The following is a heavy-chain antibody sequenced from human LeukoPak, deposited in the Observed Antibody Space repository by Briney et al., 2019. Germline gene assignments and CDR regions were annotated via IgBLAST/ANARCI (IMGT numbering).Heavy chain of an antibody. V-gene: IGHV1-46*01. CDR2: INPSGGST. CDR3: ARAGRCSGGSCYSVYYYYYGMDV. CDR1: GYTFTSYY. J-gene: IGHJ6*02. Sequence: ASVKASCKASGYTFTSYYMHWVRQAPGQGLEWMRIINPSGGSTSYAQKFQGRVTMTRDTSTSTVYMELSSLRSEDTAVYYCARAGRCSGGSCYSVYYYYYGMDVWGQGTTVTVSS. D-gene: IGHD2-15*01.